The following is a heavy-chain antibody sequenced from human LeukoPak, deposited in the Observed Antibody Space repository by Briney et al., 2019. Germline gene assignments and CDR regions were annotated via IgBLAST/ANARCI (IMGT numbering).Heavy chain of an antibody. Sequence: GGSLRLSCAASGFIFSAYSMNWVRQAPGKGLEWVSSIKSDSSHISYANSVRGRFTISRDNGQNSLYLQTNSLRVEGTAVYYCARGVVPAAFDIWGQGTMVTVSS. CDR2: IKSDSSHI. CDR3: ARGVVPAAFDI. V-gene: IGHV3-21*01. CDR1: GFIFSAYS. J-gene: IGHJ3*02. D-gene: IGHD2-2*01.